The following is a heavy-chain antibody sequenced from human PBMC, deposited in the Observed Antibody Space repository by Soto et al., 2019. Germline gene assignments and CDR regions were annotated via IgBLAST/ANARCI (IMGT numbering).Heavy chain of an antibody. CDR3: ARTSWFGELLYYYYGMDV. D-gene: IGHD3-10*01. CDR2: IYSGGST. CDR1: GFTVSINY. V-gene: IGHV3-53*01. J-gene: IGHJ6*02. Sequence: PGGSLRLSCSASGFTVSINYMSLVLQAPGKGLEWVSVIYSGGSTYYADSVKGRFTISRDNSKNTLYLQMNSLRAEDTAVYYCARTSWFGELLYYYYGMDVWGQGTTVTVSS.